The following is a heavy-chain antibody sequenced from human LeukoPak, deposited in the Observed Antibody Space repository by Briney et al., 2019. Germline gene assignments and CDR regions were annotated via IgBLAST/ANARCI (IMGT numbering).Heavy chain of an antibody. J-gene: IGHJ4*02. CDR3: ARGAAGRPFDY. D-gene: IGHD6-13*01. V-gene: IGHV3-23*01. CDR2: ISGSGVST. Sequence: GGSLRLSCAASGFTFSNYAMSWVRQAPGKGLEWVSGISGSGVSTYYADSVKGRFTISRDNSKNTLYLQMNSLRAEDTAVYYCARGAAGRPFDYWGQGTLVTVSS. CDR1: GFTFSNYA.